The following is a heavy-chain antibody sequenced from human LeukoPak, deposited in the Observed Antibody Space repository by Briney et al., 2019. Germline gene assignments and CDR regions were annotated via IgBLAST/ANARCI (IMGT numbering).Heavy chain of an antibody. J-gene: IGHJ1*01. CDR3: ARGPYSSGWYPVGYFQH. V-gene: IGHV4-34*01. CDR1: GGSFSGNY. Sequence: SETLSLTCAVYGGSFSGNYWSWIRQPPGKGLEWVGEINHSGSTNYNPSLKSRVTISVDTSKNQFSLKLSSVTAADTAVYYCARGPYSSGWYPVGYFQHWGQGTLVTVSS. D-gene: IGHD6-19*01. CDR2: INHSGST.